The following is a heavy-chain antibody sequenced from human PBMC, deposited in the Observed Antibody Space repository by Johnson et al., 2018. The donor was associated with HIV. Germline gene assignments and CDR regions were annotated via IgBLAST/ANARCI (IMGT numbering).Heavy chain of an antibody. D-gene: IGHD2-2*02. CDR1: GFTVSSNY. Sequence: MLLVESGGGVVQPGGSLRLSCAASGFTVSSNYMSWVRQAPGKGLEWVSVIYSGGSTYYADSVKGRFTISRDNSKNTLYLQMNSLRAEDTAVYYCARAYPYGAFDIWCQGTMVTVSS. V-gene: IGHV3-66*02. CDR3: ARAYPYGAFDI. CDR2: IYSGGST. J-gene: IGHJ3*02.